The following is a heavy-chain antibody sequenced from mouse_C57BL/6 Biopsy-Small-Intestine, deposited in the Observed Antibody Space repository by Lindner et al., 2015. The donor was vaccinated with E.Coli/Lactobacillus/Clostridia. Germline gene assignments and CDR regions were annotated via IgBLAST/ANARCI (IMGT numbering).Heavy chain of an antibody. CDR3: ARYGDFLPWFAY. CDR1: GYTFISYV. CDR2: INPYNDKT. J-gene: IGHJ3*01. Sequence: VQLQESGPELVKPGASVKMSCKASGYTFISYVIHWVKQKPGQGLEWIGYINPYNDKTKYNEKFKGKATLTSDKSSSTAYMELSSLTSEDSAVYNCARYGDFLPWFAYWGQGTLVTVSA. V-gene: IGHV1-14*01. D-gene: IGHD2-13*01.